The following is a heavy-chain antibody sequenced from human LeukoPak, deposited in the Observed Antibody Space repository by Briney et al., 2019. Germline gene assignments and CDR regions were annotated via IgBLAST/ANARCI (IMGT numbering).Heavy chain of an antibody. Sequence: GGSLRLSRAASGFTFSDYDMHWVRQATGKGLEWVSAIGTAGDTYYTGSVKGRFTISRENAKNSLYLQMNSLRAGDTAVYYCARVAKERVGGVYYFDYWGQGTLVAVSS. CDR1: GFTFSDYD. D-gene: IGHD1-1*01. J-gene: IGHJ4*02. CDR2: IGTAGDT. CDR3: ARVAKERVGGVYYFDY. V-gene: IGHV3-13*01.